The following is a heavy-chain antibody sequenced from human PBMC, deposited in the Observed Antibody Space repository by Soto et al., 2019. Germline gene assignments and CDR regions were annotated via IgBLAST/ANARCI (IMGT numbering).Heavy chain of an antibody. CDR1: GGTFSSYA. J-gene: IGHJ4*02. CDR2: VIPIFGTA. Sequence: QVQLVQSGAAVKKPGSSVKVSCKASGGTFSSYAISWVRQAPGQGLEWMGGVIPIFGTANYAQKFQGRVTITADESTSTACKELSSLRSEDTAVYYWARGPVLLTAMDFDYWGQGTLVTVSS. D-gene: IGHD2-21*02. V-gene: IGHV1-69*12. CDR3: ARGPVLLTAMDFDY.